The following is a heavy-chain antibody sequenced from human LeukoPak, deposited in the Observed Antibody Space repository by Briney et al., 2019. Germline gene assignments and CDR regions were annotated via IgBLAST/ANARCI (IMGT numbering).Heavy chain of an antibody. CDR1: GFTFSSYA. Sequence: GRSLRLSCAASGFTFSSYAMHWVRQAPGKGLEWVAVISYDGSNKYYADSVKGRFTISRDNSKNTLYLQMNSLRAEDTAVYYCARGEKTYIDYWGQGTLVTVSS. CDR2: ISYDGSNK. CDR3: ARGEKTYIDY. D-gene: IGHD3-16*01. J-gene: IGHJ4*02. V-gene: IGHV3-30-3*01.